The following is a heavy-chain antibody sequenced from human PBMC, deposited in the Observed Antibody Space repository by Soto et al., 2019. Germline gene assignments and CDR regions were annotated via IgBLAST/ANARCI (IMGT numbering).Heavy chain of an antibody. J-gene: IGHJ4*02. CDR3: ARADHYDTSGYWK. D-gene: IGHD3-22*01. CDR2: ITSSSSYT. Sequence: QVQLVESGGGLVKPGGSLRLSCAASGFTFSDYYRSWIRQAPGKGLEWVSYITSSSSYTIYADSVRGRFTISRDNAKNSLFLQMNSLRAEDTAVYYCARADHYDTSGYWKWGQGTLVTVSS. V-gene: IGHV3-11*05. CDR1: GFTFSDYY.